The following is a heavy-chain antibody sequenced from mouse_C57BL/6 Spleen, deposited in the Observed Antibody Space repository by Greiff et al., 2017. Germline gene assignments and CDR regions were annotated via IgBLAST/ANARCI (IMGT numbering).Heavy chain of an antibody. CDR1: GYTFTSYW. V-gene: IGHV1-5*01. Sequence: EVQLQQSGPVLARPGASVKMSCKTSGYTFTSYWMHWVKQRPGQGLEWIGAIYPGNSDTSYNQKFKGKAKLTAVTSASTAYMELSSLTNDASAVYYCTRGDVYGPWFAYWGQGALVTVSA. D-gene: IGHD2-2*01. CDR2: IYPGNSDT. J-gene: IGHJ3*01. CDR3: TRGDVYGPWFAY.